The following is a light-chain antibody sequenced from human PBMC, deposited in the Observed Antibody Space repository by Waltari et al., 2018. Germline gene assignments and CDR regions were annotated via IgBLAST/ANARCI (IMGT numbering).Light chain of an antibody. Sequence: IQMTQSPSSMSASVGDRVTITCRASQSISSYLNWYQQKPGKAPKLLIYAASSLQSGVPSRFSRSGSGTDFTLTISSLQPEDFATYYCQQSYSTPMYTFGQGTKLEIK. J-gene: IGKJ2*01. CDR1: QSISSY. V-gene: IGKV1-39*01. CDR2: AAS. CDR3: QQSYSTPMYT.